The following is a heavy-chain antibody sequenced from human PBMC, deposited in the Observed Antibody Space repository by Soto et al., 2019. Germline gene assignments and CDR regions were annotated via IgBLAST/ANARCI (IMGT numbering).Heavy chain of an antibody. Sequence: ASVKVSCKASGYTFTSYAMRWVRQAPGQRLEWMGWINAGNGNTKYSQKFQGRVTITRDTSASTAYMELSSLRSEDTAVYYCARWEAVTHDAFDIWGQGTMVTVSS. V-gene: IGHV1-3*01. CDR2: INAGNGNT. D-gene: IGHD4-17*01. CDR1: GYTFTSYA. CDR3: ARWEAVTHDAFDI. J-gene: IGHJ3*02.